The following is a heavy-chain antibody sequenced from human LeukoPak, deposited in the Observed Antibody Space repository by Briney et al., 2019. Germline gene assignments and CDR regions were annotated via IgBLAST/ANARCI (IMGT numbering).Heavy chain of an antibody. J-gene: IGHJ3*02. Sequence: TSEALSLXCTVSGGSISGYYWSWIRQPAGKGLEWIGRIYTSGSTHYNPSLKSRVTMSVDTSKNQFSLKLSSVTAADTAVYYFARLITGTTTAFDIWGQGTMVTVSS. CDR3: ARLITGTTTAFDI. CDR1: GGSISGYY. V-gene: IGHV4-4*07. CDR2: IYTSGST. D-gene: IGHD1-7*01.